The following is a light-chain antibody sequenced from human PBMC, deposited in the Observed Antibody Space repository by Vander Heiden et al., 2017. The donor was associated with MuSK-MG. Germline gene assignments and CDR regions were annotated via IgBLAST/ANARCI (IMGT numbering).Light chain of an antibody. CDR2: GAS. Sequence: EIVMTQSPATLSVSPGERATLSCRASQSVSSNLAWHQQKPGQAPRLLIYGASTRATGIPARFSGSGYGTEFTLTISSLQSEDFAVYYCQQYYNWPPLTFGGGTKVEIK. CDR3: QQYYNWPPLT. V-gene: IGKV3-15*01. CDR1: QSVSSN. J-gene: IGKJ4*01.